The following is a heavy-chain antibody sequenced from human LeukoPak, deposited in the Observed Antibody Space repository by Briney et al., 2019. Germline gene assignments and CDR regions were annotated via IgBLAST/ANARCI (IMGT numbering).Heavy chain of an antibody. D-gene: IGHD6-13*01. Sequence: SETLSLTCAVYGGSFSGYYWSWIRQPPGEGLEWIGEINHSGSTNYNPSLKSRVTISVDTSKNQFSLKLSSVTAADTAVYYCARGVSAGYSTWGQGTLVTVSS. CDR2: INHSGST. J-gene: IGHJ4*02. CDR3: ARGVSAGYST. CDR1: GGSFSGYY. V-gene: IGHV4-34*01.